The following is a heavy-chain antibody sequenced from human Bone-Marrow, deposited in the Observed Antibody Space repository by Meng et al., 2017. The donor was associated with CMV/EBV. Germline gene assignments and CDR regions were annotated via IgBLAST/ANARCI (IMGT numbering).Heavy chain of an antibody. CDR1: GDSISSDAYY. CDR3: VREDDNSAHFEH. J-gene: IGHJ4*02. D-gene: IGHD3-22*01. CDR2: IYYTGST. V-gene: IGHV4-30-4*08. Sequence: SETLSLTCTVSGDSISSDAYYCTWIRQPPGKGLEWIGYIYYTGSTYYNPFLRSRVIMSVDTSKNQFSLTLRSVTPADTAVYYCVREDDNSAHFEHWGQGTLVTVSS.